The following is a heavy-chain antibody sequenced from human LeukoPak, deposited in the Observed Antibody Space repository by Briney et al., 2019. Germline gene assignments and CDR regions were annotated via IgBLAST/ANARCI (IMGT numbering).Heavy chain of an antibody. Sequence: PSETLSLTCAVYGGSFSGYYWSWIRQPPGKGLEWIGEINHSGSTNYNPSLKSRVTISVDTSKNQFSLKLSSVTAADTAVYYCASMLRRWLQSDYWGQGTLVTVSS. V-gene: IGHV4-34*01. J-gene: IGHJ4*02. CDR3: ASMLRRWLQSDY. CDR1: GGSFSGYY. D-gene: IGHD5-24*01. CDR2: INHSGST.